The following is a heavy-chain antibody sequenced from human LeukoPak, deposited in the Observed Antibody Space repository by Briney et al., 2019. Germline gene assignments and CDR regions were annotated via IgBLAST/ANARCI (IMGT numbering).Heavy chain of an antibody. J-gene: IGHJ5*02. CDR1: GFTFDDYG. Sequence: GGSLRLSCAASGFTFDDYGMSWVRQAPGKGLEWVASINQDESAKFYVDSVKGRFTISRDNSKNTLYLQMNSLRAEDTAVYYCARPSSSWSNWFDPWGQGTLVTVSS. CDR2: INQDESAK. D-gene: IGHD6-13*01. V-gene: IGHV3-7*01. CDR3: ARPSSSWSNWFDP.